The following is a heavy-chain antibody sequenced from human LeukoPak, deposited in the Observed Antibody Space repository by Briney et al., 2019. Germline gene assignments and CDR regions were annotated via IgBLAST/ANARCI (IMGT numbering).Heavy chain of an antibody. CDR2: IYYSGTT. J-gene: IGHJ5*02. CDR3: ARETAHYYDTSRGWFDP. V-gene: IGHV4-59*01. Sequence: SETLSLTCIVSGGSISPYYWSWIRQPPGKGLEWIGYIYYSGTTNYNPSLKSRVTISVDTSKNQFSLKLSSVTAADTAVYYCARETAHYYDTSRGWFDPWGQGTLVTVSS. D-gene: IGHD3-22*01. CDR1: GGSISPYY.